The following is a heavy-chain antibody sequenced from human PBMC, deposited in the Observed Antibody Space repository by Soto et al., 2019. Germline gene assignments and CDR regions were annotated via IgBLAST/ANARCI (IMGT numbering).Heavy chain of an antibody. CDR3: ATGIGRQRYYCIQG. CDR1: VFTFSSYG. CDR2: ISYDGSNK. D-gene: IGHD1-26*01. Sequence: PGGSLRLSCASSVFTFSSYGMHCVRHSPGKWLEWVAVISYDGSNKYYADSVKGRFTISRDNSKNTLYLQMNSLRAEDTAVYYCATGIGRQRYYCIQGLGPGTTVIV. J-gene: IGHJ6*01. V-gene: IGHV3-30*03.